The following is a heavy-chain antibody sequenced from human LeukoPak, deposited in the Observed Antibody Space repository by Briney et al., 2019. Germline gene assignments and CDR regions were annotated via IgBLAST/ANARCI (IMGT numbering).Heavy chain of an antibody. V-gene: IGHV4-39*01. CDR1: GGSISSSSSY. D-gene: IGHD3-3*01. CDR2: IYYSGSS. Sequence: SETLSLTCSVSGGSISSSSSYWGWIRQPPGKGLEWIGSIYYSGSSFDNPALKSRVTISVDTSKNQFSLKLSSVTAADTAVYYCARGLRITIFGVVRDNWFDPWGQGTLVTVSS. CDR3: ARGLRITIFGVVRDNWFDP. J-gene: IGHJ5*02.